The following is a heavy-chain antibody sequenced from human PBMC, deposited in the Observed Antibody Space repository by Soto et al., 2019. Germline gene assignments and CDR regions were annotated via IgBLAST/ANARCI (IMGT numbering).Heavy chain of an antibody. J-gene: IGHJ4*02. CDR3: AKDRLERDFMNILLVDF. V-gene: IGHV3-30*18. CDR1: GFILSSYA. Sequence: QVQLVESGGGVVQPGGSLRLSCATSGFILSSYAMHWVRQAPGKGLEWVALMSYDETKKYYADTVKGRFTISRDTYKNTLFLQINSLRVEDTAVYNCAKDRLERDFMNILLVDFWGQGALVTVSS. D-gene: IGHD2-8*02. CDR2: MSYDETKK.